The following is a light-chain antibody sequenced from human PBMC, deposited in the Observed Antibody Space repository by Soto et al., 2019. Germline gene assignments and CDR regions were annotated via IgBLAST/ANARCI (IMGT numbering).Light chain of an antibody. V-gene: IGKV3-20*01. Sequence: DIVLTQSPGTLSLSPGERATLSCRASQSVSSSYLAWYQQKLGQAPRLLIYGASIRATGIPDRFSGSGSGTDFTLTISRLEPEDFAVYYCQQYGSSPLTFGGGTKVEIK. CDR3: QQYGSSPLT. J-gene: IGKJ4*01. CDR2: GAS. CDR1: QSVSSSY.